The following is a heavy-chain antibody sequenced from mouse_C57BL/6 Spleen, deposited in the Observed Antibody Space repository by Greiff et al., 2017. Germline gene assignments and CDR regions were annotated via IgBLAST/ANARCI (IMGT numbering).Heavy chain of an antibody. Sequence: EVHLVESGGGLVKPGGSLKLSCAASGFTFSDYGMHWVRQAPEKGLEWVAYISSGSSTIYYADTVKGRFTISRDNAKNTLFLQMTSLRSEDTAMYYCARNGAYYFDYCGQGTTLTVSS. J-gene: IGHJ2*01. D-gene: IGHD1-1*01. V-gene: IGHV5-17*01. CDR3: ARNGAYYFDY. CDR1: GFTFSDYG. CDR2: ISSGSSTI.